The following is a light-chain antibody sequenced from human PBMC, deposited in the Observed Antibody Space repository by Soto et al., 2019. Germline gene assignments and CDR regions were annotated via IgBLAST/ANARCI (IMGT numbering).Light chain of an antibody. Sequence: QSALTQPASVSGSPGQSITISCSGTRSDIGSYNYVAWYQQFPGKTPKILIYGVSNRPSGVSSRFSGSKSGNTASLTISGLQAEDEADYYCAAWDDSLNAYVFGPGTKVTVL. V-gene: IGLV2-14*01. CDR1: RSDIGSYNY. CDR2: GVS. CDR3: AAWDDSLNAYV. J-gene: IGLJ1*01.